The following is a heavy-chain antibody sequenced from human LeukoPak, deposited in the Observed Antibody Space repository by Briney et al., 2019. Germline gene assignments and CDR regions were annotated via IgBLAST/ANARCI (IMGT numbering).Heavy chain of an antibody. CDR1: GGSFSGYY. V-gene: IGHV4-34*01. D-gene: IGHD3-10*01. CDR2: INHSGST. J-gene: IGHJ6*03. Sequence: SETLSLTCAVYGGSFSGYYWSWIRQPPGKGLEWIGEINHSGSTNYNPSLKSRVTISVDTSKNQFSLKLSFVTAADTAVYYCARGFYYGSGSFSSYYYYYMDVWGKGTTVTVSS. CDR3: ARGFYYGSGSFSSYYYYYMDV.